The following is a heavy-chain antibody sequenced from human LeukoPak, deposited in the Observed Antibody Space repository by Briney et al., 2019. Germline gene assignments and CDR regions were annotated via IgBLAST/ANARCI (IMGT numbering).Heavy chain of an antibody. CDR2: IHTSGNT. J-gene: IGHJ3*02. Sequence: PSETLSLTCTVAGGSISNYHWSWIRQPSGKELEWIGRIHTSGNTHFNPSLQSRVTISVDTSKNQFSLKLSSVTAADTAVYYCARGPLGFDIWGQGTMVTVSS. V-gene: IGHV4-4*07. CDR1: GGSISNYH. CDR3: ARGPLGFDI.